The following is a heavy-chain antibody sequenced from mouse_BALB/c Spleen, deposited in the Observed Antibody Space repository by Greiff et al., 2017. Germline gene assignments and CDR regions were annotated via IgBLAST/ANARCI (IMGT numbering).Heavy chain of an antibody. CDR2: ISYDGSN. V-gene: IGHV3-6*02. Sequence: EVQLVESGPGLVKPSQSLSLTCSVTGYSITSGYYWNWIRQFPGNKLEWMGYISYDGSNNYNPSLKNRISITRDTSKNQFFLKLNSVTTEDTATYYCARGGGYDGFDYWGQGTTLTVSS. CDR1: GYSITSGYY. J-gene: IGHJ2*01. CDR3: ARGGGYDGFDY. D-gene: IGHD2-14*01.